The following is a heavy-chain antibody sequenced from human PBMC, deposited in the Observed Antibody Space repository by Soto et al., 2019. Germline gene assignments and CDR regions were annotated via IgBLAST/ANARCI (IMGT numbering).Heavy chain of an antibody. CDR2: IYYSGST. J-gene: IGHJ6*03. CDR1: GGSISSSSYY. CDR3: ARHCRPSHVSCYYYMDV. V-gene: IGHV4-39*01. Sequence: QLQLQESGPGLVKPSETLPLTCTVSGGSISSSSYYWGWIRQPPGKGLEWIGSIYYSGSTYYNPSLKSRVTISVDTSTNRFSLNLSSVTAADTDVYYCARHCRPSHVSCYYYMDVWGKGTTVTVS.